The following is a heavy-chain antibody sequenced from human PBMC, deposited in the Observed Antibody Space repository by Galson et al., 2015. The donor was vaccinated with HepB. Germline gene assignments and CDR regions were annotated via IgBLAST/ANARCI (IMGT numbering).Heavy chain of an antibody. D-gene: IGHD6-19*01. CDR3: ARVSSGSGWPFDY. J-gene: IGHJ4*02. V-gene: IGHV3-23*01. Sequence: SLRLSCAASGFTFSSYAMTWVRQAPGKGLEWVSGISRSAGGTYYADSVRGRFTLSRDNSKNTLYLQMNSLRAEDTAVYYCARVSSGSGWPFDYWGQGTLVTVSS. CDR2: ISRSAGGT. CDR1: GFTFSSYA.